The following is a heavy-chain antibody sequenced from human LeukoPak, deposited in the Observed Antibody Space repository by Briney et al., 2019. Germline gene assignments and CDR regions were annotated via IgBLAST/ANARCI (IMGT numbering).Heavy chain of an antibody. V-gene: IGHV7-4-1*02. CDR3: ARVLTYCSGGSCYSQNGMDV. CDR2: INTRTANP. CDR1: GYDFTAYT. J-gene: IGHJ6*02. D-gene: IGHD2-15*01. Sequence: GASVKVSCEASGYDFTAYTLNWVRQAPGQGLEWMGWINTRTANPTYAQGFVGRFVFSVDTSVNTAYLQISSLKAEDTAVYYCARVLTYCSGGSCYSQNGMDVWGQGTTVTVSS.